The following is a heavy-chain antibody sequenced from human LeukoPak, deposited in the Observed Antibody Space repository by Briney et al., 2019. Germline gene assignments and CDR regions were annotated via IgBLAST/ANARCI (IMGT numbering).Heavy chain of an antibody. Sequence: GGSLRLSCAASGFTFSTFAMHWVRQAPGEGLEWVAFISYDGSQKFYADSVKGRFTISRDNSEKAVYLEINSLRVEDTAVYYCAPPLVGATGSWGQGTLVTVSS. V-gene: IGHV3-30*04. J-gene: IGHJ4*02. D-gene: IGHD1-26*01. CDR2: ISYDGSQK. CDR1: GFTFSTFA. CDR3: APPLVGATGS.